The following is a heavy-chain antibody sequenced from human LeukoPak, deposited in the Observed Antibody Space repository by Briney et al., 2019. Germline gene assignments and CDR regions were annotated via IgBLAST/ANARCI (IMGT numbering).Heavy chain of an antibody. CDR3: ARDGYGSGSYYPYYHYGMDV. D-gene: IGHD3-10*01. CDR2: ISSSGSTI. J-gene: IGHJ6*02. CDR1: GFTFSSYE. V-gene: IGHV3-48*03. Sequence: GGSLRLSCAASGFTFSSYEMNWIRQAPGKGLEWVSYISSSGSTIYHADSVKGRFTISRDNAKNSLYLQMNSLRAEDTAVYYCARDGYGSGSYYPYYHYGMDVWGQGATVTVSS.